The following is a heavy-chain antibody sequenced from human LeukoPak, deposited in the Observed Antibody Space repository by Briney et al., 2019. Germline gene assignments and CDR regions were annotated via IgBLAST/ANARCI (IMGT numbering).Heavy chain of an antibody. CDR1: GYTFTGYY. V-gene: IGHV1-2*02. J-gene: IGHJ4*02. CDR3: ARGDGDHVPLDY. D-gene: IGHD4-17*01. Sequence: ASVKVSCKASGYTFTGYYMHWVRQAPGQGLEWMGWINPNSTFTKYAQKFQGRVTMTRDTSISTAYMELSRLRSDDTAVYYCARGDGDHVPLDYWGQGTLVTVSS. CDR2: INPNSTFT.